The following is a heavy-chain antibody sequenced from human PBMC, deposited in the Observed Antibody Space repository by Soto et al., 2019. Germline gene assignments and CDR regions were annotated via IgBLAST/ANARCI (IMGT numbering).Heavy chain of an antibody. Sequence: QVRLVESGGGVVQPGRSLRLSCTASGFSFSSYAMYWFRQPPGQGLEWVAVISHDGINKHYADSVKGRVTVSRDNSNHSLDLQLNSLRGEDTAMYYCARDMYSSDYFVKWFEPWGQVTLVTVSS. J-gene: IGHJ5*02. CDR1: GFSFSSYA. CDR3: ARDMYSSDYFVKWFEP. D-gene: IGHD6-19*01. CDR2: ISHDGINK. V-gene: IGHV3-30-3*01.